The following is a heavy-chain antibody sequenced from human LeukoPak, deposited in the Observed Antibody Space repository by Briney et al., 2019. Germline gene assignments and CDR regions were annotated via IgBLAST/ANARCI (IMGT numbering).Heavy chain of an antibody. V-gene: IGHV3-64D*06. CDR2: ISSNGGST. Sequence: GGSLRLSCSASGFTFSIYAMHWVRQAPGKGLEYVSTISSNGGSTYYVDSVKDRFTISRDDSKNTLYLQMSSLRPEDTAVYYCVHSIRWNYFDYWGQGTLVTVSS. J-gene: IGHJ4*02. CDR1: GFTFSIYA. D-gene: IGHD4-23*01. CDR3: VHSIRWNYFDY.